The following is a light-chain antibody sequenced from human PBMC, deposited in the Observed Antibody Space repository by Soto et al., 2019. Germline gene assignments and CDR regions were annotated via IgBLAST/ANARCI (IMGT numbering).Light chain of an antibody. V-gene: IGKV3-20*01. J-gene: IGKJ4*01. CDR1: QSVSCNY. CDR3: HQYSKSPLT. CDR2: GAS. Sequence: EIVMTQPPGTLSVSPWERATLSCMASQSVSCNYLAWYQQKPGQAPRLFIYGASYRATGIPDRFSGSGSGTDFTLTISRLEPEDFAVYYCHQYSKSPLTFGGGTKVDIK.